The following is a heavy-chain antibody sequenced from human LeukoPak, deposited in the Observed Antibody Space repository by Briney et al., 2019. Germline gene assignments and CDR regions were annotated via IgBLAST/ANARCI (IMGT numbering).Heavy chain of an antibody. D-gene: IGHD3-22*01. Sequence: GGSLRLSCAASGFTFSSSWMRWVRQAPGKGLEWVANIKPDGIEKFYVDSVKGRFTISRDNAKNSLFMQMDSLRADDTAMYFCARKTFYYDNTKGYFDFWGQGTLVSVS. J-gene: IGHJ4*02. CDR3: ARKTFYYDNTKGYFDF. CDR1: GFTFSSSW. V-gene: IGHV3-7*01. CDR2: IKPDGIEK.